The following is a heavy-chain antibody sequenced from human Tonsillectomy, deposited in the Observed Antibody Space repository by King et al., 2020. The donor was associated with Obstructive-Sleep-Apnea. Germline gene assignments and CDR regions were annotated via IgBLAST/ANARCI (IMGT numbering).Heavy chain of an antibody. D-gene: IGHD3-16*01. CDR1: GFTFDDYA. V-gene: IGHV3-9*01. Sequence: VQLVESGGGLVQPGRSLRLSCVASGFTFDDYARHWVRQAPGKGLEWVSGFTWNSGSIDFADSVKGRFTIPRDNAKNSLYLQMNSLRAEDTALYYCAKDIEAVLSFGLDYWGQGTLVTVSS. CDR3: AKDIEAVLSFGLDY. CDR2: FTWNSGSI. J-gene: IGHJ4*02.